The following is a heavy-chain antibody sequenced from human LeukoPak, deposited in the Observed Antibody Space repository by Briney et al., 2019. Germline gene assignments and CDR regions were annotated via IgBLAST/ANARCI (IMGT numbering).Heavy chain of an antibody. CDR1: GGSISSYY. CDR2: IYYSGST. Sequence: SETLSLTCAVSGGSISSYYWSWIRQPPGKGLEWIGYIYYSGSTNYNPSLKSRVTISVDTSKNQFSLKLSSVTAADTAVFYCARGWYDSSGYGLDYWGRGTLVTVSS. J-gene: IGHJ4*02. CDR3: ARGWYDSSGYGLDY. V-gene: IGHV4-59*01. D-gene: IGHD3-22*01.